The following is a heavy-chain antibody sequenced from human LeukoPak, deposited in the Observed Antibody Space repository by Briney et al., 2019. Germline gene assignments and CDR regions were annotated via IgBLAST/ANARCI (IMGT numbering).Heavy chain of an antibody. CDR3: ARSATIAVAVTYYYMDV. D-gene: IGHD6-19*01. J-gene: IGHJ6*03. Sequence: GGSLRLSCAASGFTFSSYEMNWVRQAPGKGLEWVSYISSSGSTIYYADSVKGRFTISRDNAKNSLYLQMNSLRAEDTAVYYCARSATIAVAVTYYYMDVWGKGTTVTVSS. CDR1: GFTFSSYE. CDR2: ISSSGSTI. V-gene: IGHV3-48*03.